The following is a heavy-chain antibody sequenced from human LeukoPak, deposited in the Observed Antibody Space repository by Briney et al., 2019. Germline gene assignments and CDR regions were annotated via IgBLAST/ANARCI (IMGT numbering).Heavy chain of an antibody. D-gene: IGHD3-10*01. CDR2: ISGSGGST. J-gene: IGHJ4*02. CDR1: GFTFSDAW. Sequence: GGSLRLSCAASGFTFSDAWMSWVRQAPGKGLEWVSAISGSGGSTYYADSVKGRFTISRDNSKNTLYLQMNSLRAEDTAVYYCANSGVSYFDYWGQGTLVTVSS. V-gene: IGHV3-23*01. CDR3: ANSGVSYFDY.